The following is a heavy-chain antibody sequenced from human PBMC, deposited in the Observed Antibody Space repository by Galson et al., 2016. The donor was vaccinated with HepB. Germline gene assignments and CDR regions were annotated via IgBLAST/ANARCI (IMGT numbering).Heavy chain of an antibody. CDR2: ISYDGRNK. V-gene: IGHV3-30*04. CDR3: ARDAYSIGWSFHDY. CDR1: GFTFSSYA. Sequence: SLRLSCAASGFTFSSYAMHWVRQAPGKGLEWVAVISYDGRNKYYAESVKGRFTISRDNSDNTLYLKMSSLRAEDTAVYFCARDAYSIGWSFHDYWGQGTLVIVSS. D-gene: IGHD6-19*01. J-gene: IGHJ4*02.